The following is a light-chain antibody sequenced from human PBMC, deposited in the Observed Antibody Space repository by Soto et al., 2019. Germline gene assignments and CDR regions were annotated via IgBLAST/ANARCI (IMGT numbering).Light chain of an antibody. J-gene: IGKJ2*02. CDR1: QSITNY. V-gene: IGKV1-39*01. Sequence: DIQMTQSPSSLSASVGDRVTITCRASQSITNYLNWYQQKPGKAPKLIIYAASSLQGGVPSRFSGRGSGTDFTLTISSLQPEDFATYYCQQSYSTLCTFGQGTKLEIK. CDR2: AAS. CDR3: QQSYSTLCT.